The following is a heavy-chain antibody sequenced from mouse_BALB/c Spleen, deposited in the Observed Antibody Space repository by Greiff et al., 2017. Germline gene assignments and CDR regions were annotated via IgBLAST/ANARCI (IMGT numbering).Heavy chain of an antibody. V-gene: IGHV5-6-3*01. J-gene: IGHJ3*01. CDR2: INSNGGST. CDR3: ARDTLLR. D-gene: IGHD1-1*01. Sequence: EVQRVESGGGLVQPGGSLKLSCAASGFTFSSYGMSWVRQTPDKRLELVATINSNGGSTYYPDSVKGRFTISRDNAKNTLYLQMSSLKSEDTAMYYCARDTLLRWGQGTLVTVSA. CDR1: GFTFSSYG.